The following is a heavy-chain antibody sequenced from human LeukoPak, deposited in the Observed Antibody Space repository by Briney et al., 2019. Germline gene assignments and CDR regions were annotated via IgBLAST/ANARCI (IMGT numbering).Heavy chain of an antibody. J-gene: IGHJ4*02. CDR3: ARHEGILTHEFDY. Sequence: SQTLSLTCAISGDSVSSNSTSWNWIRQSPSRGLEWLGRTYYRSKWYNDYAVSMRSRITINPDTSKNQFSLKLSSVTAADTAVYYCARHEGILTHEFDYWGQGTLVTVSS. CDR2: TYYRSKWYN. CDR1: GDSVSSNSTS. D-gene: IGHD3-9*01. V-gene: IGHV6-1*01.